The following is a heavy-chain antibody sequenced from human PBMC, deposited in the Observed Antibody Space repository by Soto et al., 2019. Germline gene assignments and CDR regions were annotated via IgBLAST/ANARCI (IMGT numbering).Heavy chain of an antibody. V-gene: IGHV3-33*01. CDR2: IWYDGSNK. CDR1: GFTFSSYG. Sequence: QVQLVESGGGVVQPGRSLRLSCAASGFTFSSYGMHWVRQAPGKGLEWVAVIWYDGSNKYYADSVKGRFTISRDNSKNTLYLQMNSLRAEDTAVDYCARDCGPASDYWGQGTLVTVSS. J-gene: IGHJ4*02. CDR3: ARDCGPASDY. D-gene: IGHD2-21*01.